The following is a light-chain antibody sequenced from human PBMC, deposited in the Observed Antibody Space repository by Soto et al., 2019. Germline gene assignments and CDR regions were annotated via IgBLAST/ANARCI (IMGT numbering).Light chain of an antibody. CDR3: QQYSSYWT. Sequence: DIQITQSPSTLSASVGGRVTITFLASQRMSSWFAWYQQKPGKAPKLLLYKASSLEGGVPSRFSGSGSGTEFTLTISSLQPDDFPTYYCQQYSSYWTCGQGTQV. V-gene: IGKV1-5*03. J-gene: IGKJ1*01. CDR2: KAS. CDR1: QRMSSW.